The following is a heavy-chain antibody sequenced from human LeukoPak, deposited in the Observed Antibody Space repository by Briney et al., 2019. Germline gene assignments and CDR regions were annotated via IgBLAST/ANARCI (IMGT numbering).Heavy chain of an antibody. D-gene: IGHD6-19*01. CDR3: ARGIGWLTDH. J-gene: IGHJ4*02. CDR2: IDYNGST. CDR1: GGSVSSGNYF. V-gene: IGHV4-61*01. Sequence: PSETLSLTCTVSGGSVSSGNYFLNWIRPPPGKELEWIGYIDYNGSTNYTPSLKSRIIISVDTSKNQFPLNLSSVTPTDAAVYYCARGIGWLTDHWGQGTLVTVSS.